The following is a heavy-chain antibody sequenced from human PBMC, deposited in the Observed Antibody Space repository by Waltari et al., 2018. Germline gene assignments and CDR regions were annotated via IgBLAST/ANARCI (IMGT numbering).Heavy chain of an antibody. Sequence: QVQLQQWGAGLLKPSETLSLTCVVSGGSFSGYYWRWIRQPTGKGLEWIGETNHSGRTNYNPTLTGRVNISIDTSKIQFSLKLRSGTVADTAVYYCARANTIFGVIRTWYYMDVWGKGTPVTVSS. CDR1: GGSFSGYY. V-gene: IGHV4-34*01. CDR3: ARANTIFGVIRTWYYMDV. J-gene: IGHJ6*03. D-gene: IGHD3-3*01. CDR2: TNHSGRT.